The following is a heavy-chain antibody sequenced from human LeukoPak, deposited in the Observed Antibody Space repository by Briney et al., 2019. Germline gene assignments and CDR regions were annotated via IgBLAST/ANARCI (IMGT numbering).Heavy chain of an antibody. Sequence: GGSLRLSCAASGFTFSSYWMSWVRQAPGKGLEWVANIKQDGSEKYYVDSVKGRFTISRDNAKNSLYLQMNSLRAEDTAVYYCARAYYDILTGYYVPGLFDYWGQGTLVTVSS. D-gene: IGHD3-9*01. V-gene: IGHV3-7*03. CDR3: ARAYYDILTGYYVPGLFDY. CDR2: IKQDGSEK. J-gene: IGHJ4*02. CDR1: GFTFSSYW.